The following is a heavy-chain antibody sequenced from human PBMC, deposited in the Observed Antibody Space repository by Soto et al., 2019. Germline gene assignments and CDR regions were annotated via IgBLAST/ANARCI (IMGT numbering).Heavy chain of an antibody. J-gene: IGHJ5*02. Sequence: SETLSLTCTVSGGSISSGDYYWSWIRQPPGKGLEWIGYIYYSGSTYYNPSLKSRVTISVDTSKNQFSLKLSSVTAADTAVYYCARDPAHYYYDSSGYYSEVSPWGQGTLVTVSS. CDR1: GGSISSGDYY. V-gene: IGHV4-30-4*01. CDR3: ARDPAHYYYDSSGYYSEVSP. CDR2: IYYSGST. D-gene: IGHD3-22*01.